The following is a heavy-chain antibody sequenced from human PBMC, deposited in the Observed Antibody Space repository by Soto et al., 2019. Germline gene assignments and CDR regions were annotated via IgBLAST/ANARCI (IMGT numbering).Heavy chain of an antibody. CDR3: AKCPGAGGSYDGLYFAY. Sequence: EVQLLESGGGLVQPGGSLRLSCAASGFTFSSYAMSWVRQAPGKGLEWVSAISGSGGSTYYADSVKSRFTISRDNSKNTLYLQMNSLRAEDTAVYYCAKCPGAGGSYDGLYFAYWGQGTLVTVSS. J-gene: IGHJ4*02. D-gene: IGHD1-26*01. CDR1: GFTFSSYA. CDR2: ISGSGGST. V-gene: IGHV3-23*01.